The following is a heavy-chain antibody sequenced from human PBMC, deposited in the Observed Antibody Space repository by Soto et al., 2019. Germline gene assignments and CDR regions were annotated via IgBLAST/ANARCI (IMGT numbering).Heavy chain of an antibody. Sequence: GGSLRPSCAASGFTFSSYWMSWVRQAPGKGLEWVANMKQDGSEKYYVDSVKGRFTISRDNAKNSLYLQMNSLRAEDTAVYYCAREGSGYDETYYYYGMDVWGQGTTVTVSS. CDR1: GFTFSSYW. CDR3: AREGSGYDETYYYYGMDV. V-gene: IGHV3-7*03. D-gene: IGHD5-12*01. J-gene: IGHJ6*02. CDR2: MKQDGSEK.